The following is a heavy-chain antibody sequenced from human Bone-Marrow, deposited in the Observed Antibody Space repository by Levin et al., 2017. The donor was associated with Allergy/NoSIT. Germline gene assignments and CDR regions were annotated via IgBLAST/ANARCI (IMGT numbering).Heavy chain of an antibody. CDR1: GGSISSYY. V-gene: IGHV4-59*01. CDR2: IYYSGST. CDR3: ARVAPWPGGSYAFDI. D-gene: IGHD1-14*01. J-gene: IGHJ3*02. Sequence: SETLSLTCTVSGGSISSYYWSWIRQPPGKGLEWIGYIYYSGSTNYNPSLKSRVTISVDTSKNQFSLKLSSVTAADTAVYYCARVAPWPGGSYAFDIWGQGTMVTVSS.